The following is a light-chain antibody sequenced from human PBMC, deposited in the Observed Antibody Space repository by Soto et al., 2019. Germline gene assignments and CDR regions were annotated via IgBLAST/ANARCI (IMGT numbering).Light chain of an antibody. CDR2: DAS. CDR1: QSISSW. J-gene: IGKJ1*01. Sequence: DIQMTQSPSTLSASVGDRVTITCRASQSISSWLAWYQQKPGKAPKLLIYDASSLESGVPSRFSGSGSGTEFTLTISSLHPDDFATYFCHHYNSYSGTFGQGTKVDIK. V-gene: IGKV1-5*01. CDR3: HHYNSYSGT.